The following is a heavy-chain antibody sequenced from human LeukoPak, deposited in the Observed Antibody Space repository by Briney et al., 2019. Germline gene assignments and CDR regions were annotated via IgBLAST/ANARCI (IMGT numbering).Heavy chain of an antibody. CDR1: GGSIGSYY. J-gene: IGHJ3*02. Sequence: PSETLSLTCTVSGGSIGSYYWSWIRQPPGKGLEWIGYIYYSGSTNYNPSLKSRVTISVDTSKNQFSLKLSSVTAADTAVYYCARDRDGYNAFDIWGQGTMVTVSS. CDR2: IYYSGST. V-gene: IGHV4-59*01. D-gene: IGHD5-24*01. CDR3: ARDRDGYNAFDI.